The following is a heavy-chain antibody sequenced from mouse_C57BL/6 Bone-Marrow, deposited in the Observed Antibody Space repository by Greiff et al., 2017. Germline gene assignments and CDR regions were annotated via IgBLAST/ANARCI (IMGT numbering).Heavy chain of an antibody. J-gene: IGHJ3*01. CDR1: GYAFTNYL. V-gene: IGHV1-54*01. CDR3: ARSASSGYPWFAY. Sequence: VQLQQSGAELVRPGTSVKVSCKASGYAFTNYLIEWVKQRPGQGLEWIGVINPGSGGTNYNEKFKGKATLTADKSSSTAYMQLSSLTSEDSAVYFCARSASSGYPWFAYWGQGTLVTVSA. D-gene: IGHD3-2*02. CDR2: INPGSGGT.